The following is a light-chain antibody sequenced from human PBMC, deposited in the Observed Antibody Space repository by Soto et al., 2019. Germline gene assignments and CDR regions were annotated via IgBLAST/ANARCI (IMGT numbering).Light chain of an antibody. V-gene: IGKV1-39*01. CDR3: QQSYSTPYT. CDR1: QSISSY. Sequence: DVQMTQSPSSLSASVGDRVTITCRASQSISSYLNWYQQKPGKAPQLLIYGASSLQSGVSSRFSGSGSATDFTLTISTLQPEDFATYYCQQSYSTPYTFGQGTKLEIK. CDR2: GAS. J-gene: IGKJ2*01.